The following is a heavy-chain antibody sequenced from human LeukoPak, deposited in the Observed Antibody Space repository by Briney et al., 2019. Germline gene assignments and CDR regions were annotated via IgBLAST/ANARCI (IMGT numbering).Heavy chain of an antibody. CDR2: INQDGSAE. V-gene: IGHV3-7*01. CDR3: ARAGDVGATDY. Sequence: PGGSLRLSCAASGFTFSIYWMSWVRQAPGKGLEWVANINQDGSAEYYVDSVKGRFIMSRDNTNNALYLQMNSLRDEDTAMYYCARAGDVGATDYWGQGTLVTVSS. CDR1: GFTFSIYW. J-gene: IGHJ4*02. D-gene: IGHD1-26*01.